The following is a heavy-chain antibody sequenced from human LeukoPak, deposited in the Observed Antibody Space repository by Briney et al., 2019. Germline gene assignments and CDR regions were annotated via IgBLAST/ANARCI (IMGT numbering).Heavy chain of an antibody. CDR1: GYTFTGYY. CDR3: ARDASPFDY. V-gene: IGHV1-2*02. J-gene: IGHJ4*02. Sequence: ASVKVSCKASGYTFTGYYIHWVRQAPGQGLEWVGWTNPNSGGTNYAQKFQGRVTMTRDTSISTAYMELSSLRSDDTAVYYCARDASPFDYWGQGTLVTVSS. CDR2: TNPNSGGT.